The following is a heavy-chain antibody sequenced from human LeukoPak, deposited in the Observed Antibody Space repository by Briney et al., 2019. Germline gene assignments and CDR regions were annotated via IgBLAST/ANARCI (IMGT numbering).Heavy chain of an antibody. D-gene: IGHD3-10*01. CDR2: ISDSGGST. CDR3: AKGPTRNYYGSGSQFDY. CDR1: GFTFSNYA. J-gene: IGHJ4*02. Sequence: PGGSLRLSCAASGFTFSNYAMNWVRQAPGNGLEWVSSISDSGGSTYYADSVRGRFTISRDNSKDTLYLQMNSLRAEDTAVYYCAKGPTRNYYGSGSQFDYWGQGTLVTVSS. V-gene: IGHV3-23*01.